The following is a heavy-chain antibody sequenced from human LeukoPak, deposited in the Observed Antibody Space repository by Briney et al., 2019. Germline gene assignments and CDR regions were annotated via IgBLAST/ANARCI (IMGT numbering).Heavy chain of an antibody. CDR1: GDSISSYY. V-gene: IGHV4-59*01. CDR3: ARDVVGGGNFDY. D-gene: IGHD1-26*01. Sequence: SETLSLTCTVSGDSISSYYWSWIRQPPGKGLEWIGCSYYSGSTNYNPSLKSRVTISVDTSKIQFSLKLSSVTAADTAVYYCARDVVGGGNFDYWGQGTLVTVSS. CDR2: SYYSGST. J-gene: IGHJ4*02.